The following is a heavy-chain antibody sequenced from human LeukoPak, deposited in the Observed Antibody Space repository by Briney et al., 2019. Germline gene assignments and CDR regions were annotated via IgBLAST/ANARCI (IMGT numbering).Heavy chain of an antibody. CDR2: IYYSGST. D-gene: IGHD2-15*01. J-gene: IGHJ4*02. V-gene: IGHV4-59*01. CDR1: GGSISGYY. CDR3: ARVNCGGSCYSPGFDY. Sequence: PSETLSLTCTVSGGSISGYYWSWIRQPPGKGLEWIGYIYYSGSTNYNPSLKSRVTISVDTSKNQFTLKLSSVTAADTAVYYCARVNCGGSCYSPGFDYWGQGTLVTVSS.